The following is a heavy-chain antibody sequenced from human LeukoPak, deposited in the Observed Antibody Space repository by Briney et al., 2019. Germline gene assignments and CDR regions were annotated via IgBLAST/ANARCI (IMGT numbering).Heavy chain of an antibody. V-gene: IGHV3-30*18. D-gene: IGHD5-18*01. Sequence: TGGSLRLSCAASGFTFSSYGMHWVRQAPGKGLEWVAVISYDGSNKYYADSVKGRFTISRDNSKNTLYLQMNSLRAEDTAVYYCAKDPGYSYGLPFDIWGQGTMVTVSS. J-gene: IGHJ3*02. CDR1: GFTFSSYG. CDR2: ISYDGSNK. CDR3: AKDPGYSYGLPFDI.